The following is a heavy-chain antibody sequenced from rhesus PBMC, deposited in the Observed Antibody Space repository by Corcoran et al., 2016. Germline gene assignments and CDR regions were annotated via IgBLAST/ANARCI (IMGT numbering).Heavy chain of an antibody. V-gene: IGHV4S7*01. Sequence: QVQLKESGPGLVKPSETLSLTCAVSGASISSGYGWGWIRQPPGKGLEWIVTIYSSTGNTYDDPSLKSRVNISKDTSKNQWSRKLSSVTAADTAVYYCARVDGSRHIDYWGQGVLVTVSS. CDR3: ARVDGSRHIDY. CDR1: GASISSGYG. CDR2: IYSSTGNT. J-gene: IGHJ4*01. D-gene: IGHD4-29*01.